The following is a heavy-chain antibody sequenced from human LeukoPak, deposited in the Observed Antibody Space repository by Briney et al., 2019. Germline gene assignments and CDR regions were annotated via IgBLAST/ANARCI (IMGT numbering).Heavy chain of an antibody. CDR2: SYHSGST. Sequence: SETLSLACAVSGGSISSSNWWSWVRQPPGKGLEWIGESYHSGSTNYNPSLKSRVTISVDKSKNQFSLKLSSVTAADTAVYYCARDPGYSYGLYYYYGMDVWGQGTTVTVSS. V-gene: IGHV4-4*02. D-gene: IGHD5-18*01. CDR3: ARDPGYSYGLYYYYGMDV. CDR1: GGSISSSNW. J-gene: IGHJ6*02.